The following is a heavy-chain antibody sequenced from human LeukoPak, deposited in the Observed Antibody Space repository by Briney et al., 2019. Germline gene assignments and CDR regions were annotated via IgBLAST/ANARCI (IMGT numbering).Heavy chain of an antibody. V-gene: IGHV4-39*07. CDR2: IYYSRST. CDR3: ARGLGRDAFDI. Sequence: SETLSLTCTVSGGSISSSSYYWGWIRQPPGKGLEWIGNIYYSRSTHYSPSLKSRVTISVDTSKNQFSLKLSSVTAADTAVYYCARGLGRDAFDIWGRGTMVTVSS. J-gene: IGHJ3*02. CDR1: GGSISSSSYY. D-gene: IGHD1-26*01.